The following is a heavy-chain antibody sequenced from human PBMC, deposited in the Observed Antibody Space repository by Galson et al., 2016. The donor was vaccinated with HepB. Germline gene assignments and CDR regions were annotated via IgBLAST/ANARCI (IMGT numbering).Heavy chain of an antibody. CDR3: VKERVDDGRIGEFRF. D-gene: IGHD2-21*01. CDR2: ISIRSHV. V-gene: IGHV3-69-1*01. Sequence: SLRLSCAASGFSFSSYNFNWVRQSPAKGLEWLAFISIRSHVYYADSIKGRFTIFRDSAKNSLYLQRSSLRADDTAKYFCVKERVDDGRIGEFRFWGQGTLVTVSS. CDR1: GFSFSSYN. J-gene: IGHJ4*02.